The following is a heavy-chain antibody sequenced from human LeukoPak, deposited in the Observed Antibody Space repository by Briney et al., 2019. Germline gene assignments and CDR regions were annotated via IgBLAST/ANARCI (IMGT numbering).Heavy chain of an antibody. V-gene: IGHV4-39*07. CDR2: IYYSGST. J-gene: IGHJ6*03. CDR1: GNSISSGDNY. CDR3: TATTCYYYYYMDV. Sequence: SETLSLTCTVSGNSISSGDNYWGWIRQPPGKGLEWIGSIYYSGSTYYNPSLKSRVTISVDTSKNQFSLKLSSVTAADTAVYYSTATTCYYYYYMDVWGKGTTVTVSS. D-gene: IGHD5-24*01.